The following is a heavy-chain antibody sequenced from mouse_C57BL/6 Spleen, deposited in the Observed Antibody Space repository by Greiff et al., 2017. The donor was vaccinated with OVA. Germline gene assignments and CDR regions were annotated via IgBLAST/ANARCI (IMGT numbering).Heavy chain of an antibody. CDR1: GYTFTDYN. D-gene: IGHD2-3*01. CDR2: INPNNGGT. Sequence: VQLQQSGPELVKPGASVKMSCKASGYTFTDYNMHWVKQSHGKSLEWIGYINPNNGGTSYNQKFKGKATLTVNKSSSTAYMELRSLTSEESAVYYCATPDGYYWYFDVWGTGTTVTVSS. V-gene: IGHV1-22*01. J-gene: IGHJ1*03. CDR3: ATPDGYYWYFDV.